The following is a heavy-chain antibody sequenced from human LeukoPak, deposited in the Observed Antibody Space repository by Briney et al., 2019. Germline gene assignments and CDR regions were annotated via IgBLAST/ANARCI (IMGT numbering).Heavy chain of an antibody. CDR2: INAGDGNT. Sequence: GASVKVSCKASGYTFTSYAMHWVRQAPGQRLEWMGWINAGDGNTKYSQKFQGRVTITRDTSASTAYMELRSLRSDDTAVYYCVWLDQLLYTAEDYWGQGTLVTVSS. D-gene: IGHD2-2*02. J-gene: IGHJ4*02. CDR1: GYTFTSYA. CDR3: VWLDQLLYTAEDY. V-gene: IGHV1-3*01.